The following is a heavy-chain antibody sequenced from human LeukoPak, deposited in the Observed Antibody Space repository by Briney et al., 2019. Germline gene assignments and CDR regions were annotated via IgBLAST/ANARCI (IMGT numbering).Heavy chain of an antibody. D-gene: IGHD6-19*01. CDR2: IIPIFGTA. CDR1: GGTFSSYA. Sequence: SVKVSCKASGGTFSSYAISWVRQAPGQGLEWMGGIIPIFGTANYAQKFQGRVTITADESTSTAYMELSSLRSEDTAVYYCAILTDWGYSSGWPSYYYYMDVWGKGTTVTVSS. J-gene: IGHJ6*03. V-gene: IGHV1-69*01. CDR3: AILTDWGYSSGWPSYYYYMDV.